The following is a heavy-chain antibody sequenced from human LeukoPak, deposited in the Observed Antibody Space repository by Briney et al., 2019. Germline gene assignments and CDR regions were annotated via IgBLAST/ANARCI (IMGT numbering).Heavy chain of an antibody. CDR2: ISWNSGSI. Sequence: PGGSLRLSCAASGFTFDDYAMHWVRQAPGKGLEWVSGISWNSGSIGYADSVKGRFTISRDNAKNSLYLQMNSLRAEDTALYYCAKDIAAVARRTFVYWGQGTLVTVSS. J-gene: IGHJ4*02. D-gene: IGHD6-19*01. CDR3: AKDIAAVARRTFVY. V-gene: IGHV3-9*01. CDR1: GFTFDDYA.